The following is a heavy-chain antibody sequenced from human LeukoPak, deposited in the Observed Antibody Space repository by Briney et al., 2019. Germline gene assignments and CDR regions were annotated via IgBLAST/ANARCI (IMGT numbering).Heavy chain of an antibody. Sequence: ASVKVSCKASGYTFTSYGISWVRQAPGQGLEWMGWISAYNGNTNYAQKLQGRVTMTTDTSTSTAYMELSRLRSDDTAVYYCASPLWELPPGGFDPWGQGTLVTVSS. CDR2: ISAYNGNT. V-gene: IGHV1-18*01. D-gene: IGHD1-7*01. CDR3: ASPLWELPPGGFDP. J-gene: IGHJ5*02. CDR1: GYTFTSYG.